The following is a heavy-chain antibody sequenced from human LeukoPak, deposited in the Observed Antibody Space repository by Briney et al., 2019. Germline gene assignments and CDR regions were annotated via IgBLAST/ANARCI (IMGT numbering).Heavy chain of an antibody. CDR2: IYYSGST. CDR1: GGSISSSSYY. CDR3: ARIRTLVGARSFDY. J-gene: IGHJ4*02. D-gene: IGHD1-26*01. V-gene: IGHV4-39*07. Sequence: SETLSLTCTVSGGSISSSSYYWGWIRQPPGKGLEWIGSIYYSGSTYYNPSLKSRVTISVDTSKNQFSLKLSSVTAADTAVYYCARIRTLVGARSFDYWGQGTLVTVSS.